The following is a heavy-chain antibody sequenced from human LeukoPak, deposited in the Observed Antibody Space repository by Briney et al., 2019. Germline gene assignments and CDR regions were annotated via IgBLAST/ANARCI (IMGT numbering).Heavy chain of an antibody. J-gene: IGHJ4*02. D-gene: IGHD3-22*01. Sequence: GGSLRLSCAASGFTFSSYGMHWVRQAPGKGLEWVAVISYDGSNKYYADSVKGLFTISRDNSKNTLYLQMNSLRAEDTAVYYCAKGADTMIVVVTHPLDYWGQGTLVTVSS. CDR1: GFTFSSYG. CDR2: ISYDGSNK. V-gene: IGHV3-30*18. CDR3: AKGADTMIVVVTHPLDY.